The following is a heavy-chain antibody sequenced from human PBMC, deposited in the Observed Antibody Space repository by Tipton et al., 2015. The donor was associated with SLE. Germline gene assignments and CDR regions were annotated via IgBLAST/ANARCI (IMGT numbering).Heavy chain of an antibody. CDR1: GFSFSTQN. CDR3: ARQGFKD. V-gene: IGHV3-33*01. J-gene: IGHJ3*01. CDR2: IWYDGGGE. Sequence: SGFSFSTQNMHWVRQAPVKGLEWVGTIWYDGGGEHYADSVKGRFTISRDNSQNTLHLQMNGLRAEDTAVYYCARQGFKDWGRGTMVTVSS.